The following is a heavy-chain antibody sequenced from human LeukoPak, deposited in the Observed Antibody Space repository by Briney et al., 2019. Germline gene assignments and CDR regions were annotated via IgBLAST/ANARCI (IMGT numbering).Heavy chain of an antibody. V-gene: IGHV3-30*03. CDR1: GFIFSSFG. D-gene: IGHD6-13*01. J-gene: IGHJ4*02. Sequence: GGSLRLSCVASGFIFSSFGMQWVRQAPGKGLEWGAAISYDESKNYYADSVRGRFTISRDNSKNTLYLQMNSLRAEDTAVYYCARVLRSSWSQSFDYWGQGTLVTVSS. CDR3: ARVLRSSWSQSFDY. CDR2: ISYDESKN.